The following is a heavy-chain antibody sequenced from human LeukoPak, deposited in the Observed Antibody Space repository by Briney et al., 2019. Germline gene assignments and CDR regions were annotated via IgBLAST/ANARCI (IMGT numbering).Heavy chain of an antibody. CDR2: IIPIFGTA. Sequence: SVKVSCKASGYTFTSYYMHWVRQAPGQGLEWMGGIIPIFGTANYAQKFQGRVTITADESTSTAYMELSSLRSEDTAVYYCAGQRNYGDLDYWGQGTLVTVSS. J-gene: IGHJ4*02. V-gene: IGHV1-69*13. D-gene: IGHD4-17*01. CDR3: AGQRNYGDLDY. CDR1: GYTFTSYY.